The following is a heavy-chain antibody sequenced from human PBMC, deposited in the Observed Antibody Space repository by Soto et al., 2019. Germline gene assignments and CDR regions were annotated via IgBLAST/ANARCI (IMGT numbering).Heavy chain of an antibody. D-gene: IGHD1-7*01. CDR1: GFTFSDYY. CDR3: ARGTRNPGLDN. Sequence: PGGSLRLSCAASGFTFSDYYMSWIRQAPGKGLEWVSYISSSSSYTNYADSVRGRFTISRDNAKNSLYLQINSLRAEDTAVYYCARGTRNPGLDNWGQGTLVTVSS. V-gene: IGHV3-11*05. J-gene: IGHJ4*02. CDR2: ISSSSSYT.